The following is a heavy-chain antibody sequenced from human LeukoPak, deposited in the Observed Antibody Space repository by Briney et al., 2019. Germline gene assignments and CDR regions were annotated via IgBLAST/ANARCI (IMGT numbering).Heavy chain of an antibody. J-gene: IGHJ4*02. CDR3: WRGYYDSSGHYAIDH. CDR2: ISSASGSI. D-gene: IGHD3-22*01. Sequence: GGSLRLSCAASGFIFSSYEMNWVRQAPGKGLEWVSGISSASGSIYYADSVKGRFTISRDNAEDSLYLQMNSLGAEDTAVYYCWRGYYDSSGHYAIDHWGQGTLVTVSS. V-gene: IGHV3-21*01. CDR1: GFIFSSYE.